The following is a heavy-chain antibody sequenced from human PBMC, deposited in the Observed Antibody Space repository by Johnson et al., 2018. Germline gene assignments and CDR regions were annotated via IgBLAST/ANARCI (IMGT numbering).Heavy chain of an antibody. J-gene: IGHJ3*02. V-gene: IGHV3-9*01. Sequence: VQLVESGGGLVQPGRSXRLSCAASGFTFDDYAMHWVRPAPGKGLEGVSGISWNSGSIGYADSVKGRFTISRDNAKNSLYLQMKILSAEDTALYYWAKNRLHYGIAARTDAFDIWGQGTMVTVSS. D-gene: IGHD6-6*01. CDR1: GFTFDDYA. CDR3: AKNRLHYGIAARTDAFDI. CDR2: ISWNSGSI.